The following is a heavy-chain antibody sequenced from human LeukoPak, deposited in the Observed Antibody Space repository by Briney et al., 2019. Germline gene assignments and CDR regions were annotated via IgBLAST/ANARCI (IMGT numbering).Heavy chain of an antibody. CDR3: ARAPYDILTGYSLNWFDP. D-gene: IGHD3-9*01. Sequence: ASVKVSCKASGGTFSSYAISWVRQAPGQRLEWMGWINGDNGNTKYSQKFQGRVTITRDTSAYTGYMELRSLSSADTAVYFCARAPYDILTGYSLNWFDPWGQGTLVTVSS. V-gene: IGHV1-3*01. J-gene: IGHJ5*02. CDR2: INGDNGNT. CDR1: GGTFSSYA.